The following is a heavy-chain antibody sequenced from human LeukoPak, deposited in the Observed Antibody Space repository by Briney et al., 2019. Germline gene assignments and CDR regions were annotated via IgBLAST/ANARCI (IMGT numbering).Heavy chain of an antibody. J-gene: IGHJ4*02. Sequence: SGPTLVKPTQTLTLTCTFSGFSLSTSGVGVGWIRQPPGKALERLSLIYWDGDKRFSPSLKMRLTIIKKTSKNQVVLTMTNMDPVDTATYYCANLYDSSGYFDYWGQGTLVTVSS. V-gene: IGHV2-5*02. CDR2: IYWDGDK. CDR3: ANLYDSSGYFDY. D-gene: IGHD3-22*01. CDR1: GFSLSTSGVG.